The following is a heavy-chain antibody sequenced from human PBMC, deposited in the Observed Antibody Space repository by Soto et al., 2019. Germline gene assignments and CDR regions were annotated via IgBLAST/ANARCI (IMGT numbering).Heavy chain of an antibody. CDR2: ISAYNGNT. D-gene: IGHD2-2*01. CDR3: ARDCSSTSCYRDTGPNDAFDI. Sequence: GASVKVSCKASGYTFTSYGISWVRQAPGQGLEWMGWISAYNGNTNYAQKLQGRVTMTTDTSTSTAYMELRSLRSDDTAVYYCARDCSSTSCYRDTGPNDAFDIWGQGTMVTVSS. V-gene: IGHV1-18*01. J-gene: IGHJ3*02. CDR1: GYTFTSYG.